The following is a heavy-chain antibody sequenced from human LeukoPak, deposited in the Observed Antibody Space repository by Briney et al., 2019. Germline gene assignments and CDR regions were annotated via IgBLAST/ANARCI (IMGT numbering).Heavy chain of an antibody. V-gene: IGHV4-39*01. D-gene: IGHD6-19*01. CDR3: ARAMRQWLVLGRGRYYYYMDV. CDR1: GGSISNSSYY. Sequence: SETLSLTCTVSGGSISNSSYYWGWIRQPPGKGLEWIGSIYYSGSTYYNPSLKSRVTISVDTSKNQFSLKLSSVTAADTAVYYCARAMRQWLVLGRGRYYYYMDVWGKGTTVTVSS. J-gene: IGHJ6*03. CDR2: IYYSGST.